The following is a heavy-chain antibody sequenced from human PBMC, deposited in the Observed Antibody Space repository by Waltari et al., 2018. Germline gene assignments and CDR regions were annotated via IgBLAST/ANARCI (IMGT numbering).Heavy chain of an antibody. CDR1: GGTFSSYA. D-gene: IGHD5-12*01. V-gene: IGHV1-69*01. Sequence: QVQLVQSGAEVKKPGSSVKVSCKASGGTFSSYAISWVRQAPGQGLEWMGGIIPIYGTANYAQKFQGRVTITADESTSTAYMELSSLRSEDTAVYYCAGPSVATPFPFYYYGMDVWGQGTTVTVSS. CDR2: IIPIYGTA. CDR3: AGPSVATPFPFYYYGMDV. J-gene: IGHJ6*02.